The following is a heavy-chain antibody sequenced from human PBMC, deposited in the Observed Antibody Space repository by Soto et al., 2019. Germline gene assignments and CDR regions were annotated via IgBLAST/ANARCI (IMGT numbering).Heavy chain of an antibody. CDR2: FDPEDGET. V-gene: IGHV1-24*01. CDR3: ARNYDFWSGSEPYYMDV. D-gene: IGHD3-3*01. Sequence: ASVKVSCKVSGYTLTELSMHWVRQAPGKGLEWMGGFDPEDGETIYAQKFQGRVTMTEDTSTDTAYMELSSLRSEDTAVYYCARNYDFWSGSEPYYMDVWGKGTTVTVS. J-gene: IGHJ6*03. CDR1: GYTLTELS.